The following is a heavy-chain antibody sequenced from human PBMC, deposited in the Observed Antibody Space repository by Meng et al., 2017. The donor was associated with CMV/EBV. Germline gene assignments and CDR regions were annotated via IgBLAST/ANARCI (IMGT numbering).Heavy chain of an antibody. V-gene: IGHV4-59*11. CDR1: GVSIRTHY. CDR3: AERGGGY. Sequence: QGQLQTSGPGLVKPSWPLSLTCRVSGVSIRTHYWSWVRQTPGKGLEWIASIHYTGRADYSPSLKSRLTISVDTSDSQLSLKLSSVTPADTAMYYCAERGGGYWGQGILVTVSS. CDR2: IHYTGRA. J-gene: IGHJ4*02. D-gene: IGHD1-1*01.